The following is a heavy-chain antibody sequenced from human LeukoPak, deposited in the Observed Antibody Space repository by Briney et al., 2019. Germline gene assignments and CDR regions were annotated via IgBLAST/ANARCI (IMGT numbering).Heavy chain of an antibody. D-gene: IGHD3-22*01. J-gene: IGHJ5*02. CDR3: ARARENTMIVGIDP. CDR2: IYYSGST. V-gene: IGHV4-59*01. CDR1: GGSISSYY. Sequence: SETLSLTCAVSGGSISSYYWSWIRQPPGKGLEWIVYIYYSGSTNYNPSLKSRVTISVDTSKNQFPLKLSSVTAADTAVYYCARARENTMIVGIDPWGQGTLVTVSS.